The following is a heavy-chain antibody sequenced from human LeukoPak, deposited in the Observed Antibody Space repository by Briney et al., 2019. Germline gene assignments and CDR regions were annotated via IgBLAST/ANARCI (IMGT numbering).Heavy chain of an antibody. CDR2: ISAYNGNT. D-gene: IGHD6-13*01. Sequence: RASVKVSCKASGYTFTSYGISWVRQAPGQGLEWMGWISAYNGNTNYAQKLQGRVTMTTDTSTSTAYVELRSLRSDDTAVYYCARLVRSSSWPLYYYYMDVWGKGTTVTVSS. CDR3: ARLVRSSSWPLYYYYMDV. J-gene: IGHJ6*03. CDR1: GYTFTSYG. V-gene: IGHV1-18*01.